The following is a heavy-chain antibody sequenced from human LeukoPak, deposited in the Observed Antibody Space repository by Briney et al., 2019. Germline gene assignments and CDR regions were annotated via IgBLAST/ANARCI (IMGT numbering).Heavy chain of an antibody. J-gene: IGHJ5*02. V-gene: IGHV4-59*08. Sequence: SETLSLTCTVSGGSISSYYWSWIRQPPGKGLEWIGYIYYSGSTNYNPSLKSRVTISVDTSKNQFSLKLSSVTAEDTAVYYCARLGSSGFLFWFDPWGQGTLVTVSS. CDR3: ARLGSSGFLFWFDP. CDR1: GGSISSYY. D-gene: IGHD6-19*01. CDR2: IYYSGST.